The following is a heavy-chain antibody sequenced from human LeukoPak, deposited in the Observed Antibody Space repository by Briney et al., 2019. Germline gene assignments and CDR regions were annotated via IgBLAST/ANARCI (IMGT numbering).Heavy chain of an antibody. CDR3: AKDVIAGQGRNFDS. D-gene: IGHD6-13*01. CDR2: ISGSSTYT. CDR1: GFTFSDYY. J-gene: IGHJ4*02. V-gene: IGHV3-11*05. Sequence: PGGSLRLSCAASGFTFSDYYMSWIRQAPGKGLEWVSYISGSSTYTNYADSVKGRFTISRDNAKNSVYLQMMSLRAEDTAVYFCAKDVIAGQGRNFDSWGQGTLVTVSS.